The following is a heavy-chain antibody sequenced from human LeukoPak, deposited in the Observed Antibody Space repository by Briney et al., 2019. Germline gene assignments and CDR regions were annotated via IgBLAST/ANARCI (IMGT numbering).Heavy chain of an antibody. J-gene: IGHJ6*02. CDR2: IYYSGSS. D-gene: IGHD5-12*01. Sequence: SETLSLTCTVSGGSINSYYWSWIRQPPGKGLEWIGYIYYSGSSDHNPSLKSRVTISVDTSKNQFSLKLTSVTAADTAVYYCARDRSGYGALSYYGMDVWGQGTTVTVSS. CDR1: GGSINSYY. CDR3: ARDRSGYGALSYYGMDV. V-gene: IGHV4-59*01.